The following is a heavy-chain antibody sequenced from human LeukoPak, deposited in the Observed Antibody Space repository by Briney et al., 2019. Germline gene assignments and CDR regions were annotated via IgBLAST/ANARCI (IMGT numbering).Heavy chain of an antibody. V-gene: IGHV3-30*18. J-gene: IGHJ4*02. CDR3: AKEWIRGVINY. CDR2: ISYDGSDT. D-gene: IGHD3-10*01. Sequence: GGSLRLSCAASGFVFGTYGMHWVRQAPGKGLEWVAIISYDGSDTYYADPVKGRFTISRDNSKNTVYLQMSGLRAEDTAVYYCAKEWIRGVINYWGQGTLVTVSS. CDR1: GFVFGTYG.